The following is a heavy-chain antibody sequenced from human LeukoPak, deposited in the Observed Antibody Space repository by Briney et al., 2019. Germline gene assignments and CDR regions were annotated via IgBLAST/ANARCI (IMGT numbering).Heavy chain of an antibody. CDR2: IWYDGSNK. V-gene: IGHV3-33*01. D-gene: IGHD3-22*01. Sequence: PGGSLRLSGAASGFTFSSYGMHWVRQAPGKGLEWVAVIWYDGSNKYYADSVKGRFTISRDNSKNTLYLQMNSLRAEDTAVYYCARPYDSSGYYYFDYWGQGTLVTVSS. CDR3: ARPYDSSGYYYFDY. CDR1: GFTFSSYG. J-gene: IGHJ4*02.